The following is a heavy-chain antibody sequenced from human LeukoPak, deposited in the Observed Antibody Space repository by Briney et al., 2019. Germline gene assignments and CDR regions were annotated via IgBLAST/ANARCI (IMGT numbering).Heavy chain of an antibody. CDR1: GGSISSGGYY. CDR2: IYYSGST. CDR3: ARGGGPLSYYFDY. Sequence: PSETLSLTCTVSGGSISSGGYYWSWIRQHPGKGLEWIGYIYYSGSTYYNPSLKSRVTISVDTSKNQFSLELSSVTAADTAVYYCARGGGPLSYYFDYWGQGTLVTVSS. D-gene: IGHD2-15*01. V-gene: IGHV4-31*03. J-gene: IGHJ4*02.